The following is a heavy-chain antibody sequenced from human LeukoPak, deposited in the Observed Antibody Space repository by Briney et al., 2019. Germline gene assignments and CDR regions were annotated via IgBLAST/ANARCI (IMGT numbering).Heavy chain of an antibody. CDR3: AKAVGRISWSFDY. Sequence: PGRSLRLSCEASGFTFNTYAMHWVRQPPGKGLEWVALTSYDGSDKIYTDSVKGRFTISRDNSESTLYLQMDSLRGDDAAVYYCAKAVGRISWSFDYWGQGALVTVSS. V-gene: IGHV3-30*18. CDR1: GFTFNTYA. D-gene: IGHD6-13*01. J-gene: IGHJ4*02. CDR2: TSYDGSDK.